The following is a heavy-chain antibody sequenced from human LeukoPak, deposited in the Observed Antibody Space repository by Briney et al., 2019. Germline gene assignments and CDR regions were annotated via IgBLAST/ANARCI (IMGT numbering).Heavy chain of an antibody. J-gene: IGHJ4*02. CDR2: IIPIFGTA. Sequence: SVKVSCKASGDTFTSYAISWVRQAPGQGLEWMGGIIPIFGTANYAQKFQGRVTITADESTSTAYMELSSLRSEDTAVYYSARGRGWLRLGYWGQGTLVTVSS. CDR1: GDTFTSYA. D-gene: IGHD5-12*01. V-gene: IGHV1-69*01. CDR3: ARGRGWLRLGY.